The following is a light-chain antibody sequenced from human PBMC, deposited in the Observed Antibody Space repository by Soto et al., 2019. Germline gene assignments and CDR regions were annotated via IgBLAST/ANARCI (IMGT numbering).Light chain of an antibody. V-gene: IGKV1-5*01. CDR2: DAS. J-gene: IGKJ1*01. Sequence: DIQMSQSPSTLSVFVGDRVTITIRASQRFGRWLAWYQQKPGKAPKLLIYDASSLESGVPSRFSGSGSGTEFTLTISSLQPDDFATYYCQQYNSYSTFGQGTKVDIK. CDR3: QQYNSYST. CDR1: QRFGRW.